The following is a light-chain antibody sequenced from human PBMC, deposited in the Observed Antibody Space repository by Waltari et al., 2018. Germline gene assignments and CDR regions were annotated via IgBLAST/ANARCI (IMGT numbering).Light chain of an antibody. CDR3: QQYYNTPPT. CDR1: QSVSDYVNNTNY. Sequence: DVVMTQSPDSLTVSLGERATIPRTSSQSVSDYVNNTNYLAWYRQKPGQPPKLLISWASTREFGVPDRFSGSGSGTEFTLTISSLQAEDVAVYYCQQYYNTPPTFGQGTKVEIK. J-gene: IGKJ1*01. CDR2: WAS. V-gene: IGKV4-1*01.